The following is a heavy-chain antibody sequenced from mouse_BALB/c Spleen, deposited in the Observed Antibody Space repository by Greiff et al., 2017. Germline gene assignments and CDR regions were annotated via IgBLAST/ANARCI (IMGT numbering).Heavy chain of an antibody. CDR3: AREGFIKDYFDY. V-gene: IGHV3-6*02. J-gene: IGHJ2*01. CDR1: GYSITSGYY. CDR2: ISYDGSN. D-gene: IGHD1-2*01. Sequence: DVQLQESGPGLVKPSQSLSLTCSVTGYSITSGYYWNWIRQFPGNKLEWMGYISYDGSNNYNPSLKNRISITRDTSKNQFFLKLNSVTTEDTATYYCAREGFIKDYFDYWGQGTTLTVSS.